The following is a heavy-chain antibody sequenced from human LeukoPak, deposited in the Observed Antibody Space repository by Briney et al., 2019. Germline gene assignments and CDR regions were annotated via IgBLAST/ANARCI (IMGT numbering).Heavy chain of an antibody. CDR3: ARDEDFWGGSYPSGDY. CDR2: ISAYNGNT. D-gene: IGHD3-3*01. J-gene: IGHJ4*02. V-gene: IGHV1-18*01. CDR1: GYTFTSYG. Sequence: GASVKVSCKASGYTFTSYGISWVRQAPGQGLEWMGWISAYNGNTNYAQKLQGRVTMTTDTSTSTAYMELRSLRSDDTAVYYYARDEDFWGGSYPSGDYWGQGSLVTASS.